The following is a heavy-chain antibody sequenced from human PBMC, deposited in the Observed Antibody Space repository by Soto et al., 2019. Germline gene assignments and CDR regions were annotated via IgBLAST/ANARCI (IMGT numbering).Heavy chain of an antibody. J-gene: IGHJ4*02. V-gene: IGHV3-7*03. CDR3: AGWGGHDYNY. CDR2: IRPDGSET. Sequence: EVQLVQSGGGLVQPGGSLRLSCVGSGFTFTDFYMNWVRQAPGKGLEWVANIRPDGSETNYVESVNGRFTTSIDNAKNSLLLQMTSLGADDTAVYYCAGWGGHDYNYWVKGILVTVSS. D-gene: IGHD4-4*01. CDR1: GFTFTDFY.